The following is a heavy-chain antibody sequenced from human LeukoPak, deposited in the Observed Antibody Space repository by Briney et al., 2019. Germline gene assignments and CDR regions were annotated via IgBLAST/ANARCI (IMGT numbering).Heavy chain of an antibody. J-gene: IGHJ6*03. CDR2: MNPNSGNT. CDR1: GYTFTSHD. D-gene: IGHD5-18*01. CDR3: ARGRGDTAMVRDYYYYMDV. V-gene: IGHV1-8*01. Sequence: ASVKVSCKASGYTFTSHDINWVRQATGQGLEWMGWMNPNSGNTGYAQKFQGRVTMTRNTSISTAYMELSSLRSEDTAVYYCARGRGDTAMVRDYYYYMDVWGKGTTVTVSS.